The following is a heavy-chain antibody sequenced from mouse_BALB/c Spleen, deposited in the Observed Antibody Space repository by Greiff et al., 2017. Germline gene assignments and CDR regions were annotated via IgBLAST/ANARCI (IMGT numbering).Heavy chain of an antibody. V-gene: IGHV5-6-5*01. Sequence: EVTLVESGGGLVKPGGSLKLSCAASGFTFSSYAMSWVRQTPEKRLEWVASISSGGSTYYPDSVKGRCTISRDNARNILYLQMSRLRSEDTAMYYCARGGGDYYAMDDGGQGTSVTVSS. J-gene: IGHJ4*01. CDR1: GFTFSSYA. CDR3: ARGGGDYYAMDD. CDR2: ISSGGST.